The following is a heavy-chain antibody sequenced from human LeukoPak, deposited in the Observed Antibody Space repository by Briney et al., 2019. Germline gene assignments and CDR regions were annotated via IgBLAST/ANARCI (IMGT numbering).Heavy chain of an antibody. D-gene: IGHD2-15*01. Sequence: SETLSLTCTVSGGSISSSSYYGGWIRQPPGKGLEWIGNIYYSGSTYYNPSLESRVTMSLDTSKNQFSLKLSSVTAADTAVYYCATQKGYCRGGSCYALYFDYWGQATLVTVSS. CDR2: IYYSGST. CDR1: GGSISSSSYY. J-gene: IGHJ4*02. CDR3: ATQKGYCRGGSCYALYFDY. V-gene: IGHV4-39*07.